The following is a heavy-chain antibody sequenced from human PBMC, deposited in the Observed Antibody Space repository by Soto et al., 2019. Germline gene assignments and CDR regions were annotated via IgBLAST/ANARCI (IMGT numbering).Heavy chain of an antibody. CDR1: GYSFTSYW. Sequence: PGESLKISCKGSGYSFTSYWIGWVRQMPGKGLEWMGIIYPGDSDTRYSPSFQGQVTISADKSISTAYLQWSSLKASDTAMYYCARHKLELRGSDFNWFDPWGQGTLVTVS. CDR2: IYPGDSDT. V-gene: IGHV5-51*01. CDR3: ARHKLELRGSDFNWFDP. J-gene: IGHJ5*02. D-gene: IGHD1-7*01.